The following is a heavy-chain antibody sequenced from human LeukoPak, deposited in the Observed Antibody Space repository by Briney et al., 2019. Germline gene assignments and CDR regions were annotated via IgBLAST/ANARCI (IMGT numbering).Heavy chain of an antibody. Sequence: GGSLRLSCAASGFIFSSYEMNWVRQAPGKGLEWVSYISDSGTTIYYADSVKGRFTISRDNAKNSLYLQMNSLRAEDTAVYYCASLIGVGYYYGSGSYAGGFDIWGQGTMVTVSS. J-gene: IGHJ3*02. V-gene: IGHV3-48*03. D-gene: IGHD3-10*01. CDR2: ISDSGTTI. CDR1: GFIFSSYE. CDR3: ASLIGVGYYYGSGSYAGGFDI.